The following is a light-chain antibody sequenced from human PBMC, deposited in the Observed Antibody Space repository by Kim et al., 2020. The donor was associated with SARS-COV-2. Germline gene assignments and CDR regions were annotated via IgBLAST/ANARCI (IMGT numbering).Light chain of an antibody. V-gene: IGKV3-15*01. CDR3: QKYKLWPRT. CDR1: QRINNN. CDR2: GAS. J-gene: IGKJ4*02. Sequence: EIVLTQSPAALSVSPGEGVTLSCRASQRINNNLAWYHQKPGQAPRLVIYGASTRATGIPATFSGSGSGTEFTLTISSLQPEDSAVYYCQKYKLWPRTFGVGTKVDI.